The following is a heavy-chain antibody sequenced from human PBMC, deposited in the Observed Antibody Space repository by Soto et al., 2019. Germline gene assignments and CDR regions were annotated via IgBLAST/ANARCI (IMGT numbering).Heavy chain of an antibody. Sequence: PGGSLRLSCASSGFTFSSYAMHWVRQAPGKGLEYVSAISSNGGSTYYANSVKGRFTISRDNSKNTLYLQMGSLRAEDMAVYYCARDGGGLWFGELSYPMDVWGQGTTVTVSS. CDR3: ARDGGGLWFGELSYPMDV. J-gene: IGHJ6*02. D-gene: IGHD3-10*01. CDR2: ISSNGGST. V-gene: IGHV3-64*01. CDR1: GFTFSSYA.